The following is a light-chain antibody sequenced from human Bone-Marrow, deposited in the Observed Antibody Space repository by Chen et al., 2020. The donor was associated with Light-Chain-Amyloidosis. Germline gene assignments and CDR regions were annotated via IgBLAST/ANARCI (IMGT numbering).Light chain of an antibody. CDR2: GAS. CDR1: QSINYK. Sequence: EIVMTQSPATLSVSPGERATLSCRASQSINYKLAWYQHKPGQAPRLLIYGASTRATGIPARFSGSVSGTEFTLTISSMESEDVAIYYCQQYNNWPGTFGPGTKVDIK. V-gene: IGKV3-15*01. J-gene: IGKJ3*01. CDR3: QQYNNWPGT.